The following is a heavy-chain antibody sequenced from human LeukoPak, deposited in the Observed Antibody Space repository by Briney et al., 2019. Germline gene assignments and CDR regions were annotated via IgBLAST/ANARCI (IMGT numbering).Heavy chain of an antibody. CDR3: ARDLSDYYGSGSYRPIDAFDI. CDR2: ISSSSSTI. J-gene: IGHJ3*02. Sequence: GGSLRLSCAASGFTLSSYSMSWVRQAPGKGLEWVSYISSSSSTIYYADSVKGRFAISRDNAKNSLYLQMNSVRDEDTAVYYCARDLSDYYGSGSYRPIDAFDIWGQGTMVTVSS. CDR1: GFTLSSYS. V-gene: IGHV3-48*02. D-gene: IGHD3-10*01.